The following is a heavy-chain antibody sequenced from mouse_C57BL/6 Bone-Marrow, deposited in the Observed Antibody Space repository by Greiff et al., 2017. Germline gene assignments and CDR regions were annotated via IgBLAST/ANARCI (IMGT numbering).Heavy chain of an antibody. J-gene: IGHJ3*01. Sequence: EVQRVESGTVLARPGASVKMSCKTSGYTFTSYWMHWVKQRPGQGLEWIGAIYPGNSDTSYNQKFKGKAKLTAVTSASTAYMELSSLTNEDSAVYYCTRAFYYDGSSPWFAYWGQGTLVTVSA. CDR1: GYTFTSYW. CDR2: IYPGNSDT. D-gene: IGHD1-1*01. CDR3: TRAFYYDGSSPWFAY. V-gene: IGHV1-5*01.